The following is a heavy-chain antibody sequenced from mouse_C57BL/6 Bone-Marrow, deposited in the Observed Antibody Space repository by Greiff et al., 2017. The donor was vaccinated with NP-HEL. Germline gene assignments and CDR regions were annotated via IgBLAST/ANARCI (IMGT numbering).Heavy chain of an antibody. J-gene: IGHJ2*01. CDR2: INPSSGYT. CDR3: ARWSLFDY. Sequence: LQESGAELARPGASVKMSCKASGYTFTSYTMHWVKQRPGQGLEWIGYINPSSGYTKYNQKFKDKATLTADKSSSTAYMQLSSLTSEDSAVYYCARWSLFDYWGQGTTLTVSS. CDR1: GYTFTSYT. V-gene: IGHV1-4*01. D-gene: IGHD6-2*01.